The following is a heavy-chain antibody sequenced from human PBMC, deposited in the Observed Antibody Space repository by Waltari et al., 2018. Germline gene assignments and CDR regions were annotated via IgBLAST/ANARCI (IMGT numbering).Heavy chain of an antibody. J-gene: IGHJ4*02. V-gene: IGHV1-2*02. CDR2: SNPSSGGA. D-gene: IGHD2-15*01. Sequence: QVQLVQSGTEVKKPGASVKVSCKASGYTFIDYYMHWVRQDPGQGLEWMGCSNPSSGGAKYAQNFQGRVTMTRDTSSKTVYIELSRLTYDDTAMYYCARDGGFYFWGQGTLVSVSS. CDR1: GYTFIDYY. CDR3: ARDGGFYF.